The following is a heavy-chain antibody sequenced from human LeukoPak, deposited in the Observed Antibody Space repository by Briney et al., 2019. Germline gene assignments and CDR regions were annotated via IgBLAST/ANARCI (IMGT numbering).Heavy chain of an antibody. J-gene: IGHJ3*02. CDR1: GFIFSTYG. Sequence: PGRSLRLSCAASGFIFSTYGMHWVRQAPGKGLEWVAGISYDGSNKYYADSVKGRFTISRDDSKNTVDLQMNSLRREDTAVYYCARDAYSITMVRGVITRTNDAFDIWGQGTMVTVSS. CDR3: ARDAYSITMVRGVITRTNDAFDI. D-gene: IGHD3-10*01. CDR2: ISYDGSNK. V-gene: IGHV3-30*03.